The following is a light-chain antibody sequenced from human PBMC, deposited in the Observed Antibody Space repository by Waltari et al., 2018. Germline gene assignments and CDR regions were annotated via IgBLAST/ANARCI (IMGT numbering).Light chain of an antibody. CDR3: ATWDDSLNGWV. Sequence: QSALTQPASVSGSPGQSITIPCPGSSPDVGGYNLVSRDQHPPGQAPRPLIYEVNERPSGVPDRFSASKSGTSASLAISGLRSDDEADYYCATWDDSLNGWVFGGGTKLTVL. CDR1: SPDVGGYNL. V-gene: IGLV2-14*02. J-gene: IGLJ3*02. CDR2: EVN.